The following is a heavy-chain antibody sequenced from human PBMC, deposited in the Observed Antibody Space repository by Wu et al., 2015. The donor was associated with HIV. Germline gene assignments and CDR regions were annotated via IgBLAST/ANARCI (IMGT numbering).Heavy chain of an antibody. V-gene: IGHV1-69*05. CDR1: GGTFSSYA. J-gene: IGHJ3*02. CDR3: ARDKSGYYGSGSNSWAFDI. Sequence: QVQLVQSGAEVKKPGSSVKVSCKASGGTFSSYAISWVRQAPGQGLEWMGGIIPIFGTANYAQKFQGRVTITTDESTSTAYMELSSLRSEDTAVYYCARDKSGYYGSGSNSWAFDIWGQGTMVTVSS. CDR2: IIPIFGTA. D-gene: IGHD3-10*01.